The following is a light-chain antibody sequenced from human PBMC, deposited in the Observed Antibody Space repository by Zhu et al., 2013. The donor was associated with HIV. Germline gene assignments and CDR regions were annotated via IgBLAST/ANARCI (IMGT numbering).Light chain of an antibody. Sequence: EIVLTQSPGTLSLSPGERATLSCRASQSVSNNYLAWYQQKAGQAPRLLIYGASSRATGIPDRFSGSGSGTDFTLTISRLEPEDFVVYYCQQYGSSPFTFGQGTKLEIK. J-gene: IGKJ2*01. CDR3: QQYGSSPFT. CDR1: QSVSNNY. CDR2: GAS. V-gene: IGKV3-20*01.